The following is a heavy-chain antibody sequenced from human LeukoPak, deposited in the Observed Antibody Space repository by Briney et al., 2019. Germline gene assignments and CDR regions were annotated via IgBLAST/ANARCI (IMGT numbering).Heavy chain of an antibody. V-gene: IGHV4-4*09. CDR2: THPSGNT. CDR3: ARKAPKKGWFDP. J-gene: IGHJ5*02. Sequence: SETLPLTCTVSGGCNNSYYWSWIRQPPGKGLEWIGYTHPSGNTNYSPSLKSRVTISIDTSRNQFSLKLRSVTAADTAVYYCARKAPKKGWFDPWGQGTLVTVSS. CDR1: GGCNNSYY.